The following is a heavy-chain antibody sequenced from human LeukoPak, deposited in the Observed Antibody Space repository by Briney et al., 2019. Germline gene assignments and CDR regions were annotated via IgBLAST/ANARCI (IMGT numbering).Heavy chain of an antibody. V-gene: IGHV1-46*01. CDR1: GYSFTRHY. J-gene: IGHJ5*02. CDR2: INPSGSWT. CDR3: ARDNSVGDIAWWFDP. Sequence: ASVKVSCKASGYSFTRHYMHWVRQAPGQGLEWLGVINPSGSWTLYAQKFQGRISMTRDMSTTTDYMELSSLISEDTAVYYCARDNSVGDIAWWFDPWGQGTLVVVSS. D-gene: IGHD3-16*02.